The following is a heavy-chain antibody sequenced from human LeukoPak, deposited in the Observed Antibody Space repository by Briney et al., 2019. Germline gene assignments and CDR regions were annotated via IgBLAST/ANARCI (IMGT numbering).Heavy chain of an antibody. V-gene: IGHV3-15*01. D-gene: IGHD3-10*01. CDR3: ADYYASGSYPP. CDR1: GFPFSSYS. Sequence: PGGSLRLSCAASGFPFSSYSMTWVRQAPGKGLEWVGRILSKTSGGTTDYATPVKGRFTISRDDSKNMLYLHMNSLQIEDTAVYYCADYYASGSYPPWGQGTLVTVSS. CDR2: ILSKTSGGTT. J-gene: IGHJ5*02.